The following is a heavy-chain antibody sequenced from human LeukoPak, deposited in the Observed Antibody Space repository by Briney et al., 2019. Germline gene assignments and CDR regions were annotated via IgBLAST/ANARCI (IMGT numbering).Heavy chain of an antibody. V-gene: IGHV4-34*01. D-gene: IGHD3-22*01. J-gene: IGHJ5*02. CDR1: GGSFSGYY. Sequence: PSETLSLTCAVYGGSFSGYYWSWIRQPPGKGLEWIGEINHSGSTNYNPSLKSRVTISVDTSKNQFSLKLSSVTAADTAVYYCARHATGGYSWFDPWGQGTLVTVSS. CDR3: ARHATGGYSWFDP. CDR2: INHSGST.